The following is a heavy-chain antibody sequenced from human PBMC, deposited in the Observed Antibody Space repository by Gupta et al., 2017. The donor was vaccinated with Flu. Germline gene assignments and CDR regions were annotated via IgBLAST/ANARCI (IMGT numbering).Heavy chain of an antibody. Sequence: QVQLVQSGAEVKKPGASVKVSCKASGYTFTSYDINWVRQATGQGLEWMGWMIPNSGNTGYAQKFQGRVTMNRNTSRGTAYMELSSLRSEDTAVYYCAREKHDGSGPWGMDVWGQGTTVTVSS. J-gene: IGHJ6*02. D-gene: IGHD3-10*01. CDR1: GYTFTSYD. CDR2: MIPNSGNT. CDR3: AREKHDGSGPWGMDV. V-gene: IGHV1-8*01.